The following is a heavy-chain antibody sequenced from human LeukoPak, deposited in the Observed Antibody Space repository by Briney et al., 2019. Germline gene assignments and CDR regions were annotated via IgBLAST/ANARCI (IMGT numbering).Heavy chain of an antibody. CDR2: ISSSSSYI. V-gene: IGHV3-21*01. D-gene: IGHD3-22*01. CDR1: GFTFSSYS. Sequence: NPGGSLRLSCEASGFTFSSYSMNWVRQAPGKGLEWVSSISSSSSYIYYADSVKGRFTISRDNAKNSLYLQMNSLRAEDTAVYYCARDADDSSGYYFNYYYYGMDVWGQGTTVTVSS. J-gene: IGHJ6*02. CDR3: ARDADDSSGYYFNYYYYGMDV.